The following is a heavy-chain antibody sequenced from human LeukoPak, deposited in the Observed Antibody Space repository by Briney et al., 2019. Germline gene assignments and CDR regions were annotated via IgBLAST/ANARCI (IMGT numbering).Heavy chain of an antibody. Sequence: GGSLRLSCAASGFTFSSYSMNWVRQAPGKGLEWVSSISSSSSYIYYADSVKGRFTISRDNAKNSLYLQMNSLRAEDTAVYYCARDLGMATIKGLFDYWGQGTLVTVSS. J-gene: IGHJ4*02. CDR3: ARDLGMATIKGLFDY. CDR1: GFTFSSYS. D-gene: IGHD5-24*01. V-gene: IGHV3-21*01. CDR2: ISSSSSYI.